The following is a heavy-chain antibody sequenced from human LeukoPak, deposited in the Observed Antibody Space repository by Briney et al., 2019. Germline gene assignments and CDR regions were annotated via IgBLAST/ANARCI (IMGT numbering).Heavy chain of an antibody. D-gene: IGHD2-15*01. V-gene: IGHV4-4*07. CDR3: ASSVLGYCSGGSCYPSY. CDR1: GGSISSYY. J-gene: IGHJ4*02. CDR2: IYTSGST. Sequence: PSETLSLTCTVSGGSISSYYWSWIRQPAGKGLEWIGRIYTSGSTNYNPSLKSRVTISVDTSKNQFSLKLSSVTAADTAVYYCASSVLGYCSGGSCYPSYWGQGTLVTVSS.